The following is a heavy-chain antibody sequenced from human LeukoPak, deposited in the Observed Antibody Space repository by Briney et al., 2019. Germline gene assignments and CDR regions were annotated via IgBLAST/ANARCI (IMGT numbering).Heavy chain of an antibody. Sequence: PGRSLRLSCAASGFTFSSYGMHWVRQAPGKGLEGVAVISYDGSNKYYADSVKGRFTISRDNSKNTLYLQMNSLRAEDTAVYYCAKDRPGIPFDYWGQGTLVTVSS. CDR3: AKDRPGIPFDY. J-gene: IGHJ4*02. V-gene: IGHV3-30*18. D-gene: IGHD6-13*01. CDR1: GFTFSSYG. CDR2: ISYDGSNK.